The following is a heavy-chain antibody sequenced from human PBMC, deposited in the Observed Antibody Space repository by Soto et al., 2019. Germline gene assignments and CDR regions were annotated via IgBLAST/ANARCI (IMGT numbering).Heavy chain of an antibody. D-gene: IGHD3-3*01. V-gene: IGHV3-23*01. CDR3: AKDSGYDFWSGYKADY. J-gene: IGHJ4*02. Sequence: PGGSLRLSCAASGFIFSSYAMSWVRQAPGKGLEWVSAISGSGGSTWYADSVKGRFTISRDNSKNTLYLQMNSLRAEDTAVYYCAKDSGYDFWSGYKADYWGQGTLVTVSS. CDR2: ISGSGGST. CDR1: GFIFSSYA.